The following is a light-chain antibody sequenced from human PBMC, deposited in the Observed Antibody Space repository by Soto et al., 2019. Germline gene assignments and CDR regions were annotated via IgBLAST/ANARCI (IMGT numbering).Light chain of an antibody. V-gene: IGKV1-5*03. CDR3: QHYNSYSEA. Sequence: DIQMTQSPSTPSGSVGDRVTITCRASPTISSWLAWYQQKPGKAPKLLIYKASTLKSGVPSRFSGSGSGTEFTLTISSLQPDDFATYYCQHYNSYSEAFGQGTKVDIK. CDR2: KAS. CDR1: PTISSW. J-gene: IGKJ1*01.